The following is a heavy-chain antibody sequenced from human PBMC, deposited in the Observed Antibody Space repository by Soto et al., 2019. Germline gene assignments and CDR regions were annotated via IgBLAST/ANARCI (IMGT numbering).Heavy chain of an antibody. Sequence: EVQLLESGGGLVQPGGSLRLSCAASGFTFKNYVMAWVRQAPGKGLEWVSGIGVSGGTTYYADSVKGRFTVSRDTSNRAVDLQMDSVRADDTALYVCAKGGEKVDSEGLDVWGQGTMVTGAS. V-gene: IGHV3-23*01. CDR2: IGVSGGTT. CDR3: AKGGEKVDSEGLDV. J-gene: IGHJ3*01. CDR1: GFTFKNYV. D-gene: IGHD2-21*01.